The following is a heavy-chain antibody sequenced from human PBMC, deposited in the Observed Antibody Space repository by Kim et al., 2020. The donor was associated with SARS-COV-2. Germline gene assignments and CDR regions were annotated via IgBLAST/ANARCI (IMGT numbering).Heavy chain of an antibody. V-gene: IGHV4-34*01. CDR1: GGSFSGYY. CDR3: ARGNRIAAAGTQAVGWFDP. CDR2: INHSGST. D-gene: IGHD6-13*01. Sequence: SETLSLTCAVYGGSFSGYYWSWIRQPPGKGLEWIGEINHSGSTNYNPSLKSRVTISVDTSKNQFSLKLSSVTAADTAVYYCARGNRIAAAGTQAVGWFDPWGQGTLVTVSS. J-gene: IGHJ5*02.